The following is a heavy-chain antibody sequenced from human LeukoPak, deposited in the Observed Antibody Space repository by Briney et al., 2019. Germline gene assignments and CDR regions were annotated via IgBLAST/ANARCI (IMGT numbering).Heavy chain of an antibody. D-gene: IGHD2-2*01. J-gene: IGHJ4*01. CDR2: IYYSGNT. CDR3: ARHGRVYCSSTSCYDDY. V-gene: IGHV4-39*01. Sequence: SETLSLTCTVSGGSIISTSYYWGWIRQPPGKGLEWIGSIYYSGNTYYNPSLKSRVTISIDMSNHQFSLKVNSVTAADTAVYYCARHGRVYCSSTSCYDDYWGHGTLVTVSS. CDR1: GGSIISTSYY.